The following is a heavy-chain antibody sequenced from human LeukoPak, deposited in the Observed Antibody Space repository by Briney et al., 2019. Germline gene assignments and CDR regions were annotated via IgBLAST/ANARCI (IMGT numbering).Heavy chain of an antibody. CDR1: GYSFTSYW. D-gene: IGHD5-12*01. Sequence: GESLKISCKGSGYSFTSYWIGWVRQMPGKGLEWMGIIYPGDSDTRYSPSFQGQVTISADKSISTAYLQWSSLKASDTAMYYCARRGIVATIADYYYYYMDVWGKGTTVIVSS. CDR2: IYPGDSDT. V-gene: IGHV5-51*01. J-gene: IGHJ6*03. CDR3: ARRGIVATIADYYYYYMDV.